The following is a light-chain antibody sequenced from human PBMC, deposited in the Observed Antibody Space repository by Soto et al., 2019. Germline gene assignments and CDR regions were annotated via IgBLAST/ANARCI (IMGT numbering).Light chain of an antibody. V-gene: IGLV2-8*01. J-gene: IGLJ1*01. Sequence: SPLPQPPSASWCPGQSVTISCTGTSSDFGGYDYVSWYQRHPGKAPKLLIYAVTIRPSGVPDRFSGSKSGNTASLTVSGLQAEDEADYYCSSYTGGSPSYVFGTGTKVTVL. CDR1: SSDFGGYDY. CDR3: SSYTGGSPSYV. CDR2: AVT.